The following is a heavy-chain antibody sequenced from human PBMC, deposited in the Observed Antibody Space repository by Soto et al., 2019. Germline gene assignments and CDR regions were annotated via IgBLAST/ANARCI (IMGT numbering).Heavy chain of an antibody. CDR1: GYSFTSYW. Sequence: GESLKISCKGSGYSFTSYWIGWVRQMPGKGLEWMGIIYPGDSDTRYSPSFQGQVTISADKSTSTVYMELSSLRSEDTAVYYCARDRGGGNTNYFDYWGQGTLVTVSS. V-gene: IGHV5-51*01. CDR3: ARDRGGGNTNYFDY. J-gene: IGHJ4*02. CDR2: IYPGDSDT. D-gene: IGHD2-15*01.